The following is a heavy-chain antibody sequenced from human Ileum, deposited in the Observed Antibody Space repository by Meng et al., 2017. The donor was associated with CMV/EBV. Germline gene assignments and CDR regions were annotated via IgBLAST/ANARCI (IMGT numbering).Heavy chain of an antibody. CDR3: ARDRCKKCDDGWWFDP. CDR2: ISSYDGDT. V-gene: IGHV1-18*01. J-gene: IGHJ5*02. CDR1: YDFNDFG. D-gene: IGHD2-15*01. Sequence: YDFNDFGIAWVRQAPGQGPEWMGWISSYDGDTWYAKRFRDRFTMTTDTATSTAYMELRSLRSDDTAVYYCARDRCKKCDDGWWFDPWGQGTLVTVSS.